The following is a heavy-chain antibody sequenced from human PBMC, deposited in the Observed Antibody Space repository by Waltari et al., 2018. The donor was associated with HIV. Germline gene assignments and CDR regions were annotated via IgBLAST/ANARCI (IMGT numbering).Heavy chain of an antibody. CDR2: IKEDGSEK. Sequence: EVQLVESGGGLVQPGGSLRLSCEATGSTLSSDWMTWVRQAPGKGLGWVANIKEDGSEKWYVDPVKVRFTISRDNAKNSVYLQMNSLRAEDTAVYYCARSRSDAFDLWGQGTMVTVSS. V-gene: IGHV3-7*01. CDR1: GSTLSSDW. CDR3: ARSRSDAFDL. J-gene: IGHJ3*01.